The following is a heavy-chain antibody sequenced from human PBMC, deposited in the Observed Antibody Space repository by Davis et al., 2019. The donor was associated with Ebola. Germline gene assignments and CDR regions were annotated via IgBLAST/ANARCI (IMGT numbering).Heavy chain of an antibody. Sequence: GESLKISCAASGFTFSSYSMNWVRQAPGKGLEWLSSISNGGGVIDYADSVKGRFTISRDNYINTLYLQMISLRVDDTALYYCAKGGPIAASGTKSIDSWGQGTLVTVSS. CDR1: GFTFSSYS. CDR2: ISNGGGVI. J-gene: IGHJ4*02. D-gene: IGHD6-13*01. V-gene: IGHV3-23*01. CDR3: AKGGPIAASGTKSIDS.